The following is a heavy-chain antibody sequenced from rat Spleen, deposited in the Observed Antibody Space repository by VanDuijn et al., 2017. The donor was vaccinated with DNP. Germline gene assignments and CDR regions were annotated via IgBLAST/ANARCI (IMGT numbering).Heavy chain of an antibody. V-gene: IGHV5S13*01. D-gene: IGHD1-10*01. J-gene: IGHJ3*01. CDR1: GFTFSNYG. CDR2: ISTSGSRT. Sequence: EVQLVESGGGLVQPGRSLKLSCAASGFTFSNYGMAWVRQAPKKGLEWVATISTSGSRTYYPDSVKGRFTISRDNAESSLYLQMNGLKSDDTATYYCARGGNNYATWFAYWGQGTLVTVSS. CDR3: ARGGNNYATWFAY.